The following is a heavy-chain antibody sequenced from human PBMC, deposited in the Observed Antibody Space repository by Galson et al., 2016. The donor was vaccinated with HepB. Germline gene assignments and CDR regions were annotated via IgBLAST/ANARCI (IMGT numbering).Heavy chain of an antibody. Sequence: SLRLSCAASGFTFSSYSMNWVRQAPGKGLEWVSSMSSSSIHIYYADSVKGRFTISRDNAKNSLYLQMNSLRAEDTAVYYCARDGPGGYRYGFYYYYGMDVWGQGTTVTVSS. D-gene: IGHD5-18*01. CDR3: ARDGPGGYRYGFYYYYGMDV. CDR1: GFTFSSYS. V-gene: IGHV3-21*04. CDR2: MSSSSIHI. J-gene: IGHJ6*02.